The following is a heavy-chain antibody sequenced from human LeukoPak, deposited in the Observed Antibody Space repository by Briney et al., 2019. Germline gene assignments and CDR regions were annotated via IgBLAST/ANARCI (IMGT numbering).Heavy chain of an antibody. Sequence: GGSLRLSCAASGFTFSGYGMHWVRQAPGKGLEWVAVISYDGSNKYYADSVKGRFTISRDNSKNTLYLQMNSLRAEDTAVYYCARELSIAARPLDAFDIWGQGTMVTVSS. CDR3: ARELSIAARPLDAFDI. CDR2: ISYDGSNK. CDR1: GFTFSGYG. V-gene: IGHV3-30*03. D-gene: IGHD6-6*01. J-gene: IGHJ3*02.